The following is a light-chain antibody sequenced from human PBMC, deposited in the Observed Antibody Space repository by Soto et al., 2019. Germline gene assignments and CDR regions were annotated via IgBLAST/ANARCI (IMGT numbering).Light chain of an antibody. CDR1: QDISNY. CDR2: DAS. V-gene: IGKV1-33*01. Sequence: DIQMTQSPSSLSASVGDRVTITCQASQDISNYLNWYQQKPGKAPKLLIYDASNLETGVPSRFSGSGSGTDFTFTISSLQPEDIATYYCQQYDNLPTPYQYTFGQGTKLEIK. J-gene: IGKJ2*01. CDR3: QQYDNLPTPYQYT.